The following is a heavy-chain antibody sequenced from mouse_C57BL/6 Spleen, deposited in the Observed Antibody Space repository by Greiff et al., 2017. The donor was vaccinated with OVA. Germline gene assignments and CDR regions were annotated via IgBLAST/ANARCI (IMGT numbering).Heavy chain of an antibody. D-gene: IGHD2-4*01. Sequence: VQLQQSGAALAKPGASVKLSCKASGYTFTSYWMHWVKQRPGQGLEWIGYINPSSGYTKYNQKFKDKATLTADKSSSTAYMQLSSLTYEDSAVYDCAKGFSTMITSWYFDVWGTGTTVTVSS. V-gene: IGHV1-7*01. CDR3: AKGFSTMITSWYFDV. CDR2: INPSSGYT. J-gene: IGHJ1*03. CDR1: GYTFTSYW.